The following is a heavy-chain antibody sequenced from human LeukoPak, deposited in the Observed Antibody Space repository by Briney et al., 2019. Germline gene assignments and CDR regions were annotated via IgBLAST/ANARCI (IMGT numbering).Heavy chain of an antibody. CDR1: GFTFSTYA. V-gene: IGHV3-23*01. CDR3: AREGRAYRYSSSWYPTPSWFDP. Sequence: GGSLRLSCVASGFTFSTYAMSWVRQAPGKGLEWVSTISGSGGGTYYADSVKGRFTISRDNAKNSLYLQMNSLRAEDTAVYYCAREGRAYRYSSSWYPTPSWFDPWGQGTLVTVSS. D-gene: IGHD6-13*01. CDR2: ISGSGGGT. J-gene: IGHJ5*02.